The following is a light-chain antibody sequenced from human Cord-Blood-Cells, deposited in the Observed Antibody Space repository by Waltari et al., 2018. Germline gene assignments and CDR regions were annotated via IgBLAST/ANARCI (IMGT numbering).Light chain of an antibody. CDR1: QSVSSN. V-gene: IGKV3-15*01. CDR3: QQYNNWPRIT. J-gene: IGKJ2*01. CDR2: GAS. Sequence: EIVMTQSPAPLSVSPGERATLPCRASQSVSSNLAWYQQKPGQAPRLLIYGASTRATGIPARFSGSGSGTEFTLTISSLQSEDFAVYYCQQYNNWPRITFGQGTKLEIK.